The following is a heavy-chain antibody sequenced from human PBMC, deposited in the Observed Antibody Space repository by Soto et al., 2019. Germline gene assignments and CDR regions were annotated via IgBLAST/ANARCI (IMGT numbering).Heavy chain of an antibody. J-gene: IGHJ4*02. V-gene: IGHV3-73*02. Sequence: EVQLVESGGGLVQPGGSLKLSCAASGFTFSGSAMHWVRQASGKGLEWVGRIRSKANSYATAYAASVKGRFTISRDDSKNTAYLQMNSLKTEDTAVYYCTRPGRSSSNLDYWGQATLVTVSS. CDR3: TRPGRSSSNLDY. D-gene: IGHD6-6*01. CDR2: IRSKANSYAT. CDR1: GFTFSGSA.